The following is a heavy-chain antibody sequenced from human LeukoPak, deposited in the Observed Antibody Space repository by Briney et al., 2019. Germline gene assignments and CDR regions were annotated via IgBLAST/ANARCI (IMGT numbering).Heavy chain of an antibody. CDR1: GFTFSGYA. CDR2: ISGSGTNT. D-gene: IGHD3-3*01. Sequence: PGGSLRLSCAASGFTFSGYAMSWVRQAPGKGLEWVSSISGSGTNTYYTDSVQGRFTISRDNSKNMMYVQMNSLRAEDTAVYYCVRDMSRESIFDFWGQGTLVIVSS. J-gene: IGHJ4*02. CDR3: VRDMSRESIFDF. V-gene: IGHV3-23*01.